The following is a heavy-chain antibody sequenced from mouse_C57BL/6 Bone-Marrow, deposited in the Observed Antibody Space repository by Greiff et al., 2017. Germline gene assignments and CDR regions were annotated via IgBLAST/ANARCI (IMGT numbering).Heavy chain of an antibody. CDR1: GFTFSDYG. CDR2: ISSGSSTV. J-gene: IGHJ1*03. V-gene: IGHV5-17*01. CDR3: ARPGYSNYCGYWYFDV. D-gene: IGHD2-5*01. Sequence: EVQVVESGGGLVKPGGSLKLSCAASGFTFSDYGMNWVRQAPEKGLEWVAYISSGSSTVYYADTVKGRFTISRDNAKNTLFMQMTSLRYEDTAMYYCARPGYSNYCGYWYFDVWGTGTTVTVSS.